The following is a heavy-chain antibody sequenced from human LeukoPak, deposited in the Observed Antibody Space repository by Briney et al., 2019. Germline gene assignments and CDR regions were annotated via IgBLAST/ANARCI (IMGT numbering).Heavy chain of an antibody. CDR1: GFTFRTYG. CDR2: ISLDGSKR. J-gene: IGHJ4*02. D-gene: IGHD3-10*01. CDR3: AKGLRWFGNFYFNYFDH. V-gene: IGHV3-30*18. Sequence: GGSLRLSCAASGFTFRTYGMHWARQAPGKGLEWVAFISLDGSKRYFTDSVKGRFTISRDNSENTLFLQLDSLRTEDTAVYYCAKGLRWFGNFYFNYFDHWGQGTLVTVSS.